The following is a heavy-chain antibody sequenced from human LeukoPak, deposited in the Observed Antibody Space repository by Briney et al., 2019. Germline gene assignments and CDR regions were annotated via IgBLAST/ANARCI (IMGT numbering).Heavy chain of an antibody. CDR3: VRGLSGVSSWYFDL. CDR1: GGSISSYY. J-gene: IGHJ2*01. D-gene: IGHD7-27*01. Sequence: PSETLSLTCTVSGGSISSYYWSWVRQAPGKGLVWVSALHSGGHTFYADSVRGRFTISRDISKNTLYLQMNNLGAEDTALYYCVRGLSGVSSWYFDLWGRGTLVSVSS. V-gene: IGHV3-53*01. CDR2: LHSGGHT.